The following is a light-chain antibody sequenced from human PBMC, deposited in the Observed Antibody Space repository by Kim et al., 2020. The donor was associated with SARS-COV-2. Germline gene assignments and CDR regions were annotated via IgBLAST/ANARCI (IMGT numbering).Light chain of an antibody. CDR2: GAS. Sequence: LSPGERAPLSFRASESVRGNQLAWYQQKRGQAPRLLIYGASSRAGGIPDRFSGSGSGSDFTLTISRLQPEDFAVYFCQQYVGSPYTFGQGTKLEI. CDR1: ESVRGNQ. J-gene: IGKJ2*01. CDR3: QQYVGSPYT. V-gene: IGKV3-20*01.